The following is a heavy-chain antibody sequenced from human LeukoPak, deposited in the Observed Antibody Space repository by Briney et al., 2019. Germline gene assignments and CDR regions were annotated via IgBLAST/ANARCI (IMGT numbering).Heavy chain of an antibody. CDR3: ARDIVVAPRQTFQH. Sequence: ASVKVSCKASGYTFTGYYMHWVRQAPGQGLEWMGWINPNSGGTNYAQKFQGRVTMTRDTSISTAYMELSRLRSDDTAVYYCARDIVVAPRQTFQHWGQGTLVTVSS. V-gene: IGHV1-2*02. D-gene: IGHD2-2*01. CDR2: INPNSGGT. CDR1: GYTFTGYY. J-gene: IGHJ1*01.